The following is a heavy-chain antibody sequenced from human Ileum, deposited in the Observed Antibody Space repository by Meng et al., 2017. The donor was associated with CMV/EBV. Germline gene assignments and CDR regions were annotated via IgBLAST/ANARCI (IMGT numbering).Heavy chain of an antibody. J-gene: IGHJ4*02. V-gene: IGHV3-7*01. D-gene: IGHD2-21*02. CDR1: GFTFTNYW. CDR3: ARDWGTGTECSGDCLSY. CDR2: IKHDGTEK. Sequence: GGSLRLSCTASGFTFTNYWTTWVRQAPGKGLQWVASIKHDGTEKYFLDSVKGRFTISRDNAKNSLYVQMYSLRAEDTAVYYCARDWGTGTECSGDCLSYWGQGTLVTVSS.